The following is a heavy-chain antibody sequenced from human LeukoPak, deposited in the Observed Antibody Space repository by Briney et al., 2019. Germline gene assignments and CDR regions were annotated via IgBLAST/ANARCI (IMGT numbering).Heavy chain of an antibody. Sequence: GASVKVSCKASGYTFTSYDINWVRQATGQGLEWMGWMNPNSGNTGYAQKFQGRVTMTRNTSISTAYMELSSLRSEDTAVYYCARASGYSYGYSLGYWGQGTLVTVSS. V-gene: IGHV1-8*01. CDR3: ARASGYSYGYSLGY. CDR1: GYTFTSYD. CDR2: MNPNSGNT. D-gene: IGHD5-18*01. J-gene: IGHJ4*02.